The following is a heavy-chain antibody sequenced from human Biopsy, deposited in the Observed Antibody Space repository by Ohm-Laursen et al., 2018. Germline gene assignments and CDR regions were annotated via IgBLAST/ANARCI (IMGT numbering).Heavy chain of an antibody. J-gene: IGHJ6*02. Sequence: SLRLSCAASGFTFRSYAMSWVRQAPGKGLEWVSGIGGSGGSTYYADSVRGRFTISRDNAKNSLYLQMNSLRAEDTAVYYCTRLAYYYYYGMDVWGQGTTVTVSS. CDR3: TRLAYYYYYGMDV. V-gene: IGHV3-23*01. CDR2: IGGSGGST. D-gene: IGHD3-3*02. CDR1: GFTFRSYA.